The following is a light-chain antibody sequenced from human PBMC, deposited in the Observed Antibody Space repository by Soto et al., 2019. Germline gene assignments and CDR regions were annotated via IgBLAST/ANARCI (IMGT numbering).Light chain of an antibody. CDR1: SSDVGAYKY. Sequence: QSALTQPASVSGSPGQSVTISCTGTSSDVGAYKYVSWYQKHPGKAPKLMIYGVSNRPSGVSNRFSGSKSGNTAFLTISVLQPEDEADYYCSSFIGPTTLDVFGTGTKLTVL. CDR2: GVS. J-gene: IGLJ1*01. CDR3: SSFIGPTTLDV. V-gene: IGLV2-14*03.